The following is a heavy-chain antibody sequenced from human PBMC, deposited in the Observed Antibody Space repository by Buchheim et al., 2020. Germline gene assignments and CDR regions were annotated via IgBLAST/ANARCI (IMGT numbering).Heavy chain of an antibody. CDR2: IIPILGIA. J-gene: IGHJ4*02. Sequence: QVQLVQSGAELKKPGSSVKVSCKASGGTFSSYAISWVRQAPGHGLEWMGWIIPILGIANYAQQFQGRVTITADQSTNTAFLELSSLRSEDTAVYYCARLIEAYCGGDGYTNFDYWGQGTL. CDR3: ARLIEAYCGGDGYTNFDY. D-gene: IGHD2-21*02. V-gene: IGHV1-69*04. CDR1: GGTFSSYA.